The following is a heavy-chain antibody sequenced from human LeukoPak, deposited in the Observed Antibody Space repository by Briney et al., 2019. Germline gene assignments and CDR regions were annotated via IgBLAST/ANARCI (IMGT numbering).Heavy chain of an antibody. J-gene: IGHJ4*02. D-gene: IGHD4-17*01. V-gene: IGHV3-7*03. CDR3: ARHGQSSFDY. CDR2: INEDASDI. CDR1: GFIFTSRW. Sequence: GGSLRLSCAASGFIFTSRWMGWVRQAPGEGLEWVANINEDASDIYYVDSVRGRFTISRDNARNSVFLQMNALRVEDTALYYCARHGQSSFDYWGQGIMVTVSS.